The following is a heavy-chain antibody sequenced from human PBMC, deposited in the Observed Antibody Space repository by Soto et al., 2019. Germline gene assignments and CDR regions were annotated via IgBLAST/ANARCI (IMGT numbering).Heavy chain of an antibody. CDR1: GGTFSSYA. J-gene: IGHJ4*02. CDR3: ARDPEVGAAVAGETGFDY. V-gene: IGHV1-69*12. Sequence: QVQLVQSGAEVKKPGSSVKVSCKASGGTFSSYAISWVRQAPGQGLEWMGGIIPIFGTANYTQKFQGRVTITADESTSTAYMELSSLRSEDTAVYYCARDPEVGAAVAGETGFDYWGQGTLVTVSS. D-gene: IGHD6-19*01. CDR2: IIPIFGTA.